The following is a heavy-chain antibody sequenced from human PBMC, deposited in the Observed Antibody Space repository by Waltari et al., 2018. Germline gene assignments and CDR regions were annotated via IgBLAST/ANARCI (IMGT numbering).Heavy chain of an antibody. J-gene: IGHJ4*02. CDR1: VYTFTGYY. V-gene: IGHV1-2*02. CDR3: ARDQDFWSGPVDY. D-gene: IGHD3-3*01. Sequence: QVQLVQSGAEVKKPGASVQVSCKASVYTFTGYYMHWVRQAPGQGVDGKGRINPRRGDKNEAQKCQGRVTMTRETTIRTAYMELSRLRADDTAVYYCARDQDFWSGPVDYWGQGTLVTVSS. CDR2: INPRRGDK.